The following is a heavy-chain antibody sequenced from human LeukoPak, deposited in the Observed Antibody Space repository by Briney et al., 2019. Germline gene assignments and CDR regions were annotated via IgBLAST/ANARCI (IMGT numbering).Heavy chain of an antibody. Sequence: SETLSLTCTVSGVSISSSNSYWGWIRQPPGKGLEWIGSIYYSGNTYYNASLKSQVSISIDTSKNQFSLKVSSVTAADTAVYYCAREKNGNEPFDYWGQGTLVTVSS. V-gene: IGHV4-39*07. CDR1: GVSISSSNSY. J-gene: IGHJ4*02. CDR3: AREKNGNEPFDY. D-gene: IGHD4-23*01. CDR2: IYYSGNT.